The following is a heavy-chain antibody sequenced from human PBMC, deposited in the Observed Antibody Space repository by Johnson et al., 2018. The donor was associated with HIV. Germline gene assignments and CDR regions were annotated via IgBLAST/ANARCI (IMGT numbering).Heavy chain of an antibody. D-gene: IGHD1-1*01. J-gene: IGHJ3*02. CDR3: ARVPSGTPCSI. V-gene: IGHV3-23*04. CDR1: GFTFSSYA. CDR2: ISGSGVST. Sequence: VQLVESGGGLVQPGGSLRLSCAASGFTFSSYAMSWVRQAPGKGLEWVSVISGSGVSTYYADSVKGRFTISRDNSKNTLYLQRNSLRAEDTAVYYCARVPSGTPCSIWGQGTKVTVS.